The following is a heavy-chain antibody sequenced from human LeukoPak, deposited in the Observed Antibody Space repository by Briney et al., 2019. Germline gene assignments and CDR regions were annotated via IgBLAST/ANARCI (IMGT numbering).Heavy chain of an antibody. CDR1: GGTFSSYA. D-gene: IGHD2-15*01. V-gene: IGHV1-69*04. Sequence: SVKVTCKASGGTFSSYAISWVRQAPGQGLEWMGRIIPIIGIANYAQKFQGRVTITADKSTSTAYMELSSLRSEDTAVYYCARGSPTGTEWCFDYWGQGTLVTVSS. J-gene: IGHJ4*02. CDR3: ARGSPTGTEWCFDY. CDR2: IIPIIGIA.